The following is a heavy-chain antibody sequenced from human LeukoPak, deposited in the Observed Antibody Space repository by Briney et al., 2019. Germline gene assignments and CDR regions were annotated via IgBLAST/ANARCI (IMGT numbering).Heavy chain of an antibody. V-gene: IGHV4-34*01. Sequence: PSETLSLTCAVYGGSFSGYYWSWLRQPPGKGLEWIGEINHSGSTNYNPSLKSRVTISVDTSKNQFSLKLSSVTAADTAVYYCARAARYYYGSGKTGVDYWGQGTLVTVSS. CDR2: INHSGST. CDR3: ARAARYYYGSGKTGVDY. J-gene: IGHJ4*02. CDR1: GGSFSGYY. D-gene: IGHD3-10*01.